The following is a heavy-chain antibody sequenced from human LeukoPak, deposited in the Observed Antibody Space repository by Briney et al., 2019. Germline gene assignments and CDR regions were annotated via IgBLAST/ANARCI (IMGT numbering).Heavy chain of an antibody. J-gene: IGHJ5*02. CDR1: GGSISSYY. CDR3: ARDYGSSLREDWFDP. V-gene: IGHV4-4*07. Sequence: SETLSLTCTVSGGSISSYYWSWIRQPAGKGLGWIGRIYTSGSTNYNPSLKSRVTMSVDTSKNQFSLKLSSVTAADTAVYYCARDYGSSLREDWFDPWGQGTLVTVSS. D-gene: IGHD6-13*01. CDR2: IYTSGST.